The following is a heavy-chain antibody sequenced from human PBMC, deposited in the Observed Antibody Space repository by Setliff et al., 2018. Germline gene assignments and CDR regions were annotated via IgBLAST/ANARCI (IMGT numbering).Heavy chain of an antibody. J-gene: IGHJ2*01. D-gene: IGHD2-15*01. Sequence: PSETLSLTCAVSGYSISSSYYWGWIRQPPGKELEWIGSIYHRGSTFYNPSLKSRVTISVDTSKNQFSLKLSSVTAADTAVYYCASRPEDIVVVVAAPYFDLWGRGTLVTVSS. CDR2: IYHRGST. CDR1: GYSISSSYY. V-gene: IGHV4-38-2*01. CDR3: ASRPEDIVVVVAAPYFDL.